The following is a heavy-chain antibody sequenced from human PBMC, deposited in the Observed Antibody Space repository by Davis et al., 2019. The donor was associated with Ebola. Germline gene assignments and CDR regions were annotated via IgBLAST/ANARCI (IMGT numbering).Heavy chain of an antibody. CDR2: ISSSGSTI. Sequence: GGSLRLSCAASGFTFSDYYMSWIRQAPGKGLEWVSYISSSGSTIYYADSVKGRFTISRDNAKNSLYLQMNSLRAEDTAVYYFARHLLSLSGWRRKYYYYGMDVWGQGTTVTVSS. CDR3: ARHLLSLSGWRRKYYYYGMDV. D-gene: IGHD6-19*01. CDR1: GFTFSDYY. V-gene: IGHV3-11*04. J-gene: IGHJ6*02.